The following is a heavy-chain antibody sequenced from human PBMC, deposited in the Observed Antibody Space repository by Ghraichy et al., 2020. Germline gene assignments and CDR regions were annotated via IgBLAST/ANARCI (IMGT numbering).Heavy chain of an antibody. CDR1: GFTFISYD. Sequence: GGSLRLSCAASGFTFISYDMPWFRKVPGKGLKWVSAINKAGVTYYAESVKGRFTISRENVKSSLYLQMNSLTAGDTAVYYCAREPVAGPSFYGMDVWGQGTLVTVSS. D-gene: IGHD6-19*01. V-gene: IGHV3-13*01. J-gene: IGHJ4*02. CDR2: INKAGVT. CDR3: AREPVAGPSFYGMDV.